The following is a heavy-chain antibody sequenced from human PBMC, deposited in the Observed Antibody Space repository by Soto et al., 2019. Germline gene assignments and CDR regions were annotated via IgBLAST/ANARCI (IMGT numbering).Heavy chain of an antibody. CDR1: GFTFGDYS. CDR2: IRSNAYGGTT. CDR3: TRDLLPSGWYPLDY. J-gene: IGHJ4*02. D-gene: IGHD6-19*01. Sequence: LRLSCTSSGFTFGDYSLSWVRQAPGKGLEWVGSIRSNAYGGTTEFAASVKGRFTIPRDDSKSIAYLQMNSLRTEDTAVYYCTRDLLPSGWYPLDYWGQGTLVTVSS. V-gene: IGHV3-49*04.